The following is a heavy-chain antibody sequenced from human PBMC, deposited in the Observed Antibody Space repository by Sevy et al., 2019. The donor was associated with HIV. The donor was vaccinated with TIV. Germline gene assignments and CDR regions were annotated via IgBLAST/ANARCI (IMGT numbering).Heavy chain of an antibody. J-gene: IGHJ6*02. CDR3: TTSQLRFLEWLARPSYGMDV. D-gene: IGHD3-3*01. CDR1: GFTFSNAW. CDR2: IKSKTDGGTT. Sequence: GGSLRLSCAASGFTFSNAWMSWVRQAPGKGLEWVGRIKSKTDGGTTDYAAPVKGRFTISRDDSKNTLYLQMNSLKTEDTAVYYCTTSQLRFLEWLARPSYGMDVWGQGPTVTVSS. V-gene: IGHV3-15*01.